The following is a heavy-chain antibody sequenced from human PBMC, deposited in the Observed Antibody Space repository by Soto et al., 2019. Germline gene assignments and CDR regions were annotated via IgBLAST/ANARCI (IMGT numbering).Heavy chain of an antibody. CDR2: ISGSGGNT. V-gene: IGHV3-23*01. J-gene: IGHJ4*02. CDR1: GFTFSSYA. Sequence: SLRLSCAASGFTFSSYAMSWVRQAPGKGLEWVSAISGSGGNTYYADSVKGRFTISRDNSKNTLYLQMNSLRAEDTAVYYCAKDRVPAADYFDYWGQGTLVTVSS. CDR3: AKDRVPAADYFDY. D-gene: IGHD2-2*01.